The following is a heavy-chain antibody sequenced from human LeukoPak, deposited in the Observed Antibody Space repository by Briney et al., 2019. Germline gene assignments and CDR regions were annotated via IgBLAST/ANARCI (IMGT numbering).Heavy chain of an antibody. CDR1: GFSFRSHW. CDR2: IKPDGSDK. CDR3: GTISAQTFDI. J-gene: IGHJ3*02. Sequence: GGSLRLSCVGSGFSFRSHWVNWVRQSPGKGLEWVANIKPDGSDKYYVDSARGRFTVSRDNAKNSAFLQMNSLRAEDTAIYYCGTISAQTFDIWGQGILVSVSS. D-gene: IGHD5-24*01. V-gene: IGHV3-7*01.